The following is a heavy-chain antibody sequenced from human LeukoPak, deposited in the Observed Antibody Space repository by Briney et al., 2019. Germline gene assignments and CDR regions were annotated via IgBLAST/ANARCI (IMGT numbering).Heavy chain of an antibody. CDR2: IHHSGST. CDR3: ARSRYDSSGYDY. CDR1: GGSFSGYY. J-gene: IGHJ4*02. D-gene: IGHD3-22*01. Sequence: SETLSLTCAVYGGSFSGYYWSSIRKPPGKGLEWIGEIHHSGSTNYNPSLKSRVTISVDTAKNQFSLKLSSVTAADTAVYYCARSRYDSSGYDYWGQGTLVTVSS. V-gene: IGHV4-34*01.